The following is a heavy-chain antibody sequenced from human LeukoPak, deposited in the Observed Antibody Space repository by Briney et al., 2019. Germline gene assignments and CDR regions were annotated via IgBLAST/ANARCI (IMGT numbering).Heavy chain of an antibody. V-gene: IGHV4-34*01. D-gene: IGHD4-17*01. Sequence: SETLSLTCAVYGGSFSGYYWSWIRQPPGKGLEWIGEINHSGSTNYNPSLKSRVTISVDTSKNQFSLKLSSVTAADTAVYYCARARYGPYFDYWGQGTLVTVSS. CDR3: ARARYGPYFDY. CDR1: GGSFSGYY. CDR2: INHSGST. J-gene: IGHJ4*02.